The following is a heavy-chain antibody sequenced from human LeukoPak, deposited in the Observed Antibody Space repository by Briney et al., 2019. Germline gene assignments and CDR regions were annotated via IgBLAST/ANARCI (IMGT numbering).Heavy chain of an antibody. CDR1: GGSISSYY. CDR3: ARTSGAAEYSQH. V-gene: IGHV4-59*01. D-gene: IGHD3-10*01. J-gene: IGHJ1*01. CDR2: IYYSGST. Sequence: SETLSLTCTVSGGSISSYYWSWIRQPPGKGLEWIGYIYYSGSTNYNPSLKSRVTISVDTSKNQFSLKLSSVTAADTAVYYCARTSGAAEYSQHWGQGTLVTVSS.